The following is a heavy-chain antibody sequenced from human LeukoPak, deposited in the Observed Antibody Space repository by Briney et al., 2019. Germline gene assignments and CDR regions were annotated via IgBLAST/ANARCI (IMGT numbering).Heavy chain of an antibody. CDR3: TRESSGSLFYDGMDV. CDR1: GGSFTSRIYY. J-gene: IGHJ6*02. V-gene: IGHV4-39*02. Sequence: PSETLSLTCTVSGGSFTSRIYYWGWIRQPPGKGLEWIGSIYYNGSTYYNPSLKSRVTISVDTSKKQFSLKLSSMTAADSAVYYCTRESSGSLFYDGMDVWGQGTTVTVSS. CDR2: IYYNGST. D-gene: IGHD3-10*01.